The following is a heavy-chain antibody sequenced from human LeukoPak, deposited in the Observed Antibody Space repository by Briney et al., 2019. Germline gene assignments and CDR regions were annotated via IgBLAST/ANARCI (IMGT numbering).Heavy chain of an antibody. CDR2: INPNSGGT. CDR1: GYTFTGYY. CDR3: AKDRIPMIVVVILGIDAFDI. Sequence: ASVKVSCKASGYTFTGYYMHWVRQAPGQGLEWMGWINPNSGGTNYAQKFQGRVTMTRDTSISTAYMELSRLRSGDTAVYYCAKDRIPMIVVVILGIDAFDIWGQGTMVTVSS. D-gene: IGHD3-22*01. V-gene: IGHV1-2*02. J-gene: IGHJ3*02.